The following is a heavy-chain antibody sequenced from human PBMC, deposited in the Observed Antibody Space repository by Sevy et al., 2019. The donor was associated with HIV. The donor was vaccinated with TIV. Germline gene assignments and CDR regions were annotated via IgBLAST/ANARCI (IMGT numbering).Heavy chain of an antibody. CDR2: IKSKTDGGTT. CDR3: TTSYSNYYYFDY. CDR1: GFTFSNAW. Sequence: GGSMRLSCAASGFTFSNAWMNWVRQAPGKGLEWVGRIKSKTDGGTTDYAAPVKGRFTISRDDSKNTLYLQMNSLKTEDTAVYYCTTSYSNYYYFDYWGQGTLVTVSS. V-gene: IGHV3-15*07. J-gene: IGHJ4*02. D-gene: IGHD4-4*01.